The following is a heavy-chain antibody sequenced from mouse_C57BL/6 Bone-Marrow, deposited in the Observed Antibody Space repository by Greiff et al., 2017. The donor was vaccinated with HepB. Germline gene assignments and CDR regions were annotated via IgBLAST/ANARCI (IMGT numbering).Heavy chain of an antibody. Sequence: VQLVESGGGLVKPGGSLKLSCAASGFTFSSYAMSWVRQTPEKRLEWVATISDGGSYTYYPDNVKGRFTISRDNAKNNLYLQMSHLKSEDTAMYYCGRGWGYDSSPWLAYWGQGTLVTVSA. CDR2: ISDGGSYT. CDR3: GRGWGYDSSPWLAY. D-gene: IGHD1-1*01. V-gene: IGHV5-4*01. J-gene: IGHJ3*01. CDR1: GFTFSSYA.